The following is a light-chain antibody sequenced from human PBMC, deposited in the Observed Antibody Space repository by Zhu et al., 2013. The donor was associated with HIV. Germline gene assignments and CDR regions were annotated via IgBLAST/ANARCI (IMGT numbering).Light chain of an antibody. Sequence: VLTQPPSVSVAPGKTARIPCGGNNIGSKSVHWYQQVPGKAPKLLIFNSYQRPSGVPDRFSASQSGTSASLAISGLQSEDEADYYCAAWDDSLSGYVFGTGTKVTVL. CDR2: NSY. J-gene: IGLJ1*01. CDR1: NIGSKS. V-gene: IGLV1-44*01. CDR3: AAWDDSLSGYV.